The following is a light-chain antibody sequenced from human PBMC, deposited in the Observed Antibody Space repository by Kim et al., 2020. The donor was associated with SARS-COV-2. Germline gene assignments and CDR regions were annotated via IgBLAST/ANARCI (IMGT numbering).Light chain of an antibody. CDR2: WAS. CDR1: QTVLSSSNTKHP. V-gene: IGKV4-1*01. CDR3: QQYYNPPYT. J-gene: IGKJ2*01. Sequence: RATFTCKSCQTVLSSSNTKHPLAWYQQKSGPPPKLLIYWASTRASGVPDRFSGSGSGTDFTLPISSLQAEDVAVYSCQQYYNPPYTFGQGTKLEIK.